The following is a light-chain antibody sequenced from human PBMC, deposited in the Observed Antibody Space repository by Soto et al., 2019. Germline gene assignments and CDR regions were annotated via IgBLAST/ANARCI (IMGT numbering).Light chain of an antibody. CDR2: AAS. CDR1: QTISSS. J-gene: IGKJ4*01. Sequence: MTQSPATLPISPGERATLSFWASQTISSSLAWYQQKPGKVPKLLIYAASTLQSGVPSRFSGSGSGTDFTLTISSLQPEDVATYYCQKYNSAPLTFGGGTKVDIK. CDR3: QKYNSAPLT. V-gene: IGKV1-27*01.